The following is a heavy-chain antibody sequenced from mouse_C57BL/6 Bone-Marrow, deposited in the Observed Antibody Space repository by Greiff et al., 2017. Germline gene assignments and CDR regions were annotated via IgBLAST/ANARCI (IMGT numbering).Heavy chain of an antibody. Sequence: EVQLQQSGPELVKPGASVKISCKASGYTFTDYYMNWVKQSHGKSLEWIGDINPNNGGTSYNQKFKGKATLTVDKSSSTAYMELRSLTSEDSAVYDCASTFLGSSYFDYWGQGTTLTVSS. CDR3: ASTFLGSSYFDY. D-gene: IGHD1-1*01. CDR2: INPNNGGT. V-gene: IGHV1-26*01. J-gene: IGHJ2*01. CDR1: GYTFTDYY.